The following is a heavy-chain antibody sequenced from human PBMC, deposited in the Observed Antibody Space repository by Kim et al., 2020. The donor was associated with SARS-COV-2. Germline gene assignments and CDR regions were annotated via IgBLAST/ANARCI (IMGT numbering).Heavy chain of an antibody. D-gene: IGHD2-2*01. V-gene: IGHV1-3*01. J-gene: IGHJ6*02. CDR2: INAGNGNT. CDR1: GYTFTSYA. CDR3: ARDKGYCSSTSCPYYYYYYGMDV. Sequence: ASVKVSCKASGYTFTSYAMHWVRQAPGQRLEWMGWINAGNGNTKYSQKFQGIVTITRDTSASTAYMELSSLRSEDTAVYYCARDKGYCSSTSCPYYYYYYGMDVWGQGTTVTVSS.